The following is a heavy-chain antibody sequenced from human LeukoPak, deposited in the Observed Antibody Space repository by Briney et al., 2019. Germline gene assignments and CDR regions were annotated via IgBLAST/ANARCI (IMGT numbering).Heavy chain of an antibody. CDR1: GYTFTSYG. D-gene: IGHD6-13*01. J-gene: IGHJ4*02. Sequence: GASVKVSCKASGYTFTSYGVSWVRQAPGQGLEWMGWISAYNDNTNYAQKLQGRVTMTTDTSTSTAYMELRSLRSDDTAVYYCARDTGFGMAADVPFDYWGQGTLVTVSS. CDR2: ISAYNDNT. V-gene: IGHV1-18*01. CDR3: ARDTGFGMAADVPFDY.